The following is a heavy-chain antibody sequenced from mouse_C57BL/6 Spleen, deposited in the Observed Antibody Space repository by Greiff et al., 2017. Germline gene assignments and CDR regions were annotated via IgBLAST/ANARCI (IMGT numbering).Heavy chain of an antibody. D-gene: IGHD2-10*02. V-gene: IGHV10-3*01. CDR1: AFPFHTSA. CDR2: IRGKSGNYAT. J-gene: IGHJ2*01. Sequence: QLVGSGGGLLQPKGSLKLSCAASAFPFHTSAMPLVRQAPGKGLEWVARIRGKSGNYATYYAYSVKDRFTISRDDSQSMLYLQMNHLKTEDTAMYYCVRDWGSIFDYWGQGTTLTVSS. CDR3: VRDWGSIFDY.